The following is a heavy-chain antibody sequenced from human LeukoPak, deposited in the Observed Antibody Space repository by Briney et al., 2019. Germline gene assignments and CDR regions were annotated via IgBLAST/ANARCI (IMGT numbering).Heavy chain of an antibody. CDR1: GFKFDDYA. CDR3: AKSPRSDSYYRPFHY. Sequence: PGGSLRLSCAASGFKFDDYAMYWLRQTPGRGLEWVSLISADGDTIRYADSVQGRFAISRDDSENSLSLQMNSLRAEDSALYFCAKSPRSDSYYRPFHYWGQGSLVTVSS. CDR2: ISADGDTI. D-gene: IGHD3-10*01. J-gene: IGHJ4*02. V-gene: IGHV3-43*02.